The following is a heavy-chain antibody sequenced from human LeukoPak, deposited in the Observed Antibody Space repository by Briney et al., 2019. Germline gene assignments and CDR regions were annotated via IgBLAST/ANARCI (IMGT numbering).Heavy chain of an antibody. CDR1: GYTFTSYY. D-gene: IGHD2-8*01. V-gene: IGHV1-46*01. Sequence: KPGESLKISCKGSGYTFTSYYIHWVRQAPGQGLEWMGIIYPGGGSTSYAQKFQGRVTMTRDMSTSTVYMELSSLRSEDTAVYYCARDNDFDYWGQGTLVTVSS. CDR3: ARDNDFDY. CDR2: IYPGGGST. J-gene: IGHJ4*02.